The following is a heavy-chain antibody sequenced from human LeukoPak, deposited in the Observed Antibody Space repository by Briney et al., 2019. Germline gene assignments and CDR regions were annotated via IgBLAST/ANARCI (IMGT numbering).Heavy chain of an antibody. D-gene: IGHD1-26*01. J-gene: IGHJ2*01. Sequence: GRSLRLSCAASGFSFDDYAMHWVRQAPGKGLEWVSGVSWNGVAIGYADSVKGRFTISRDNAKNSLYLQMNSLRAEDTALYYCAKDIGVGATRGFDLWGRGTLVTVSS. CDR3: AKDIGVGATRGFDL. V-gene: IGHV3-9*01. CDR1: GFSFDDYA. CDR2: VSWNGVAI.